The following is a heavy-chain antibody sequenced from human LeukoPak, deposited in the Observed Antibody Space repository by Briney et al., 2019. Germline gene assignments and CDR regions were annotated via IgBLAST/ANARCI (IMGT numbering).Heavy chain of an antibody. CDR3: ARDRDSSYRRGVFDI. CDR2: ISSSGSTI. CDR1: GFPFSSYE. V-gene: IGHV3-48*03. J-gene: IGHJ3*02. D-gene: IGHD6-6*01. Sequence: SGGSLRLSCAASGFPFSSYEMNWVRQAPGKGLEWVSYISSSGSTIYYADSVKRRFTISRDNAKNSLYLQMNSLRAEDTAVYYCARDRDSSYRRGVFDIWGQGTMVTVSS.